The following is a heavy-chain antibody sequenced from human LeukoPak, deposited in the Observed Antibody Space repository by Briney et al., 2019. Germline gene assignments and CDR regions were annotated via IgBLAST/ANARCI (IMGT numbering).Heavy chain of an antibody. V-gene: IGHV3-43*02. CDR1: GFTFDDYA. Sequence: GGSLRLSCAASGFTFDDYAMHWVRHAPGKGLEWVSLISGDGGSTYYADSVKGRFTISRDNSKNSLYLQMNSLRTEDTALYYCAKDQRYSSSWAALLDYWGQGTLVTVAS. CDR3: AKDQRYSSSWAALLDY. D-gene: IGHD6-13*01. CDR2: ISGDGGST. J-gene: IGHJ4*02.